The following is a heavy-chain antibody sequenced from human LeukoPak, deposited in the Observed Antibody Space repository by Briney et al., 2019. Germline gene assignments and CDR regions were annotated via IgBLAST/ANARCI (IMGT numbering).Heavy chain of an antibody. Sequence: GGSLRLSCATSGFTFSSYAMSWVRQAPGKGLEWVSAISGSGGSTYYADSVKGRFTISRDDSRNTLSLQMNSLRVEDTAVYYCAKAPVTTCSGAYCYPFDYWSQGTLVTVSS. CDR1: GFTFSSYA. J-gene: IGHJ4*02. CDR3: AKAPVTTCSGAYCYPFDY. D-gene: IGHD2-15*01. CDR2: ISGSGGST. V-gene: IGHV3-23*01.